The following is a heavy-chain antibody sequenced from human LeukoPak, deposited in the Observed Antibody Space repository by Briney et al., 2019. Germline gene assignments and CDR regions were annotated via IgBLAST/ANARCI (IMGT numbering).Heavy chain of an antibody. J-gene: IGHJ6*03. Sequence: NPSETLSLTCTVSGASITSYYWSWIRQLPGKGLEWIGYIYYSGSTNYKPSLKSRVTISVDTSKNQFSLKLSSVSAADTAVYYCARHGAAAAGDYFYYYLDVWGKGTTVTVAS. CDR2: IYYSGST. CDR3: ARHGAAAAGDYFYYYLDV. D-gene: IGHD6-13*01. V-gene: IGHV4-59*08. CDR1: GASITSYY.